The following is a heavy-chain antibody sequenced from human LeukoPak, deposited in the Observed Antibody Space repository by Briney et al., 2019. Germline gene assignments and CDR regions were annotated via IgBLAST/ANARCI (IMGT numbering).Heavy chain of an antibody. D-gene: IGHD6-13*01. Sequence: GASVKVSCKASGYTFTSYDINWVRRATGQGLEWMGWMNPNSGNTGYAQKFQGRVTMTRNTSISTAYMELSSLRSEDTVVYYCARMYSSSWTQYAFDIWGQGTMVTVSS. J-gene: IGHJ3*02. CDR1: GYTFTSYD. CDR2: MNPNSGNT. CDR3: ARMYSSSWTQYAFDI. V-gene: IGHV1-8*01.